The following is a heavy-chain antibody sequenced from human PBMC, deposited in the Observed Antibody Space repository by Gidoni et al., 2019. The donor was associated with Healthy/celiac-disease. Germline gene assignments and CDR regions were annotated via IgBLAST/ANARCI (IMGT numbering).Heavy chain of an antibody. CDR1: GFTFSSYG. J-gene: IGHJ6*03. D-gene: IGHD2-2*01. CDR3: AREGPDIVVVPAAMPHYYYYMDV. V-gene: IGHV3-33*08. CDR2: IWYDGSNK. Sequence: QVQLVESGGGVVQPGRSLRLSCAASGFTFSSYGMHWVRQAPGKGLEGVAVIWYDGSNKYYADSVKGRFTISRDNSKNTLYLQMNSLRAEDTAVYYCAREGPDIVVVPAAMPHYYYYMDVWGKGTTVTVSS.